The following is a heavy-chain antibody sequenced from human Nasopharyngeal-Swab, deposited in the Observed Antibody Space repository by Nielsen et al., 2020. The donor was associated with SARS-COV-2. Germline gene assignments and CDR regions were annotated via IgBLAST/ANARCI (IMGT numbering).Heavy chain of an antibody. J-gene: IGHJ4*02. CDR1: SGSISSYY. CDR3: ARRETIVGSFDY. D-gene: IGHD1-26*01. V-gene: IGHV4-59*08. CDR2: IYYSGST. Sequence: SETLSLTCTVSSGSISSYYWTWIRQSPGKGLEWIGYIYYSGSTDYNPSLKGRVTISVDTSKNQFSLKLNSVTAADTAVYYCARRETIVGSFDYWGQGTLVTVSS.